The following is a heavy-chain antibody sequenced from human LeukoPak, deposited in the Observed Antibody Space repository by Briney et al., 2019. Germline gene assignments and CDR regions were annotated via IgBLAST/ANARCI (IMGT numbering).Heavy chain of an antibody. CDR1: GFTFDDYA. CDR3: AKGASEILWFGELSR. CDR2: ISWNSGSI. Sequence: PGGSLRLSCAASGFTFDDYAMHWVRQAPGKGLGWVSGISWNSGSIGYADSVKGRFTISRDNAKDSLYLQMNSLRAEDMALYYCAKGASEILWFGELSRWGQGTLVTVSS. V-gene: IGHV3-9*03. D-gene: IGHD3-10*01. J-gene: IGHJ4*02.